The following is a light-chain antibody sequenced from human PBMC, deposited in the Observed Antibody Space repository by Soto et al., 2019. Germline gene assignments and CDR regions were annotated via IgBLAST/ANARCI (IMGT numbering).Light chain of an antibody. CDR1: SSDVGGYNY. CDR2: DVS. Sequence: QSALTQPRSVSGSPGQSVSISCTGTSSDVGGYNYVSWYQQHPGKAPKVIIYDVSKRPSGVPDRFSGSKSGNTASLTISGLQYEDEADYYCCSYAGRYIYVFGTGTKVTVL. CDR3: CSYAGRYIYV. V-gene: IGLV2-11*01. J-gene: IGLJ1*01.